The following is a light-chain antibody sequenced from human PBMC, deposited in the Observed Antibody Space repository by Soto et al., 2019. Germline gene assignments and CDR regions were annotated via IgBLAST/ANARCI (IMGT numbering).Light chain of an antibody. CDR2: GAS. CDR3: QQYNDWPPA. CDR1: QSINSK. V-gene: IGKV3-15*01. J-gene: IGKJ4*01. Sequence: EIVLTQSPGTLTLAPGERATISCRASQSINSKLVWYQQKPGQAPRFLIYGASTRATDIPARFRGSGSGTEFTLTIDSLQSEDFAVYYCQQYNDWPPAFGGGTKVDIK.